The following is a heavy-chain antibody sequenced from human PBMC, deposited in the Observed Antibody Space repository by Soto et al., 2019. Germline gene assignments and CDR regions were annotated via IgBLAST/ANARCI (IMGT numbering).Heavy chain of an antibody. D-gene: IGHD6-19*01. CDR2: INPNSGGT. V-gene: IGHV1-2*04. CDR1: GYTFTGYY. CDR3: ARGGGKGQWLARDFVDYYGMAV. J-gene: IGHJ6*01. Sequence: SVKLSCKASGYTFTGYYMDWVRQAPGQGLEWIGWINPNSGGTNYAQKFQGWVTMTRETSISTAYMELSRLRSDDTAVYYCARGGGKGQWLARDFVDYYGMAVWAQGTTVTGSS.